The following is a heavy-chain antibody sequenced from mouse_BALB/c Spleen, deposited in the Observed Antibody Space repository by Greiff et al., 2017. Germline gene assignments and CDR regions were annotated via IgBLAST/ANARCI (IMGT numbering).Heavy chain of an antibody. Sequence: QVQLQQSGAELAKPGASVKMSCKASGYTFTSYWMHWVKQRPGQGLEWIGYINPSTGYTVYNQKFKDKATLTADKSSSTAYMQLSSLTSEDSAVYYCARSENWAHFDYWGQGTTLTVSS. CDR2: INPSTGYT. D-gene: IGHD4-1*01. V-gene: IGHV1-7*01. CDR1: GYTFTSYW. J-gene: IGHJ2*01. CDR3: ARSENWAHFDY.